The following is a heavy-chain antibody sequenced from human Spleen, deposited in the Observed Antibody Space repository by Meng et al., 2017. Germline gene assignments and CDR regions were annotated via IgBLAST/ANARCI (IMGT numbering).Heavy chain of an antibody. CDR1: GGSFSDYY. D-gene: IGHD1-14*01. Sequence: GSPRLSCVVSGGSFSDYYWSWIRQPPGKGLEWIGEINHSGSTNYNPSLESRATISVDTSKNQFSLKLSSVTAADTAVYYCASAKTGLGIDYWGQGTLVTVSS. CDR3: ASAKTGLGIDY. CDR2: INHSGST. V-gene: IGHV4-34*01. J-gene: IGHJ4*02.